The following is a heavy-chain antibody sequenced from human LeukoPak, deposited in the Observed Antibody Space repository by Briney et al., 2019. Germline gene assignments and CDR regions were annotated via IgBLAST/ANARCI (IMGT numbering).Heavy chain of an antibody. D-gene: IGHD2-21*01. Sequence: PGGSLRLSCAASGFTFSSYSMNWVRQAPGKGLEWVSYISSSSSTIYYADSVKGRFTISRDNAKNSLYLQMNSLRAEDTAVYYCARSSSVLWWYLDYWGQGTLVTVSS. V-gene: IGHV3-48*04. J-gene: IGHJ4*02. CDR1: GFTFSSYS. CDR2: ISSSSSTI. CDR3: ARSSSVLWWYLDY.